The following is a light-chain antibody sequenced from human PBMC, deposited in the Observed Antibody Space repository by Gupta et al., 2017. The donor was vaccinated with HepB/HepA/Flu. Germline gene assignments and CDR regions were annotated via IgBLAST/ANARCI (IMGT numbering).Light chain of an antibody. CDR2: TTT. J-gene: IGLJ3*02. CDR1: PEAVTRHHY. Sequence: QPVVTHEPSLTVPPVGTATPTCPSSPEAVTRHHYTTWFQQQPGPPPRALIYTTTTKHSWTPASFSGSVPAGKAALTLSEVEAEDEAEYYYQVHNGGAWVFGGGTKLTVL. CDR3: QVHNGGAWV. V-gene: IGLV7-43*01.